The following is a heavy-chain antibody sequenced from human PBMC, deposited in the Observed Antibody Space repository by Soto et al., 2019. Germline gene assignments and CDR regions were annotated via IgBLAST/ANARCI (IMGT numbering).Heavy chain of an antibody. CDR3: ARDGRGGYYPRGAFDI. CDR1: GGSISSGDYY. V-gene: IGHV4-30-4*01. J-gene: IGHJ3*02. CDR2: IYYSGST. D-gene: IGHD3-22*01. Sequence: SETLSLTCTVSGGSISSGDYYWSWIRQPPGKGLEWIGYIYYSGSTYYNPSLKSRVTISVDTSKNQFSLKLSSVTAADTAVYYCARDGRGGYYPRGAFDIWGQGTMGTV.